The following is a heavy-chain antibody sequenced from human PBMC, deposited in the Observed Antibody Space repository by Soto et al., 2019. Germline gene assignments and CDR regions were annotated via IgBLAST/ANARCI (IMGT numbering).Heavy chain of an antibody. CDR1: GYTFTSYY. CDR3: ARVGRDSSGLPLGMDV. CDR2: INPSGGST. V-gene: IGHV1-46*03. D-gene: IGHD3-22*01. J-gene: IGHJ6*02. Sequence: ASVKVSCKASGYTFTSYYMHWVRQAPGQGLEWMGIINPSGGSTSYAQKFQGRVTMTRDTSTSTVYMELSSLSSEDTAVYYCARVGRDSSGLPLGMDVWGQGTTVTVSS.